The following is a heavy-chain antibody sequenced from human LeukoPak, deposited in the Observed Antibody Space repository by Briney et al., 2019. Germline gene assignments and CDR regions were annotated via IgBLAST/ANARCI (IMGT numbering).Heavy chain of an antibody. CDR3: AREESSGWSSSY. CDR2: IWYDGSSK. Sequence: PGRSLRLSCEASGFTFSTYGMHWVRQAPGKGLEWVAVIWYDGSSKYYADSVKGRFTISRDDSKNTLYLQMNSLRAEDTAVYYCAREESSGWSSSYWGQGTLVTVSS. D-gene: IGHD6-19*01. V-gene: IGHV3-33*01. J-gene: IGHJ4*02. CDR1: GFTFSTYG.